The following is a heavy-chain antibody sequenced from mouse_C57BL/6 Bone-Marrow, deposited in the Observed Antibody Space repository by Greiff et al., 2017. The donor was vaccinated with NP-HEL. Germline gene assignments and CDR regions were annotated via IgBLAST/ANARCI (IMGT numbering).Heavy chain of an antibody. D-gene: IGHD1-1*01. CDR3: ARSVGYYYGSSYD. V-gene: IGHV1-55*01. Sequence: QVQLQQPGAELVKPGASVKMSCKASGYTFTSYWITWVKQRPGQGLEWIGDIYPGSGSTNYNEKFKSKATLTVDTSSCTAYMQLSSLTSEDSAVYYCARSVGYYYGSSYDWGQGTTLTVSS. CDR2: IYPGSGST. J-gene: IGHJ2*01. CDR1: GYTFTSYW.